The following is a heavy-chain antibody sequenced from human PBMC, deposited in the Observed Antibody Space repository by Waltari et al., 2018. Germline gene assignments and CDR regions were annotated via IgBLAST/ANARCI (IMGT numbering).Heavy chain of an antibody. CDR2: IYYSGST. CDR3: ARLSWGVYYYIDV. CDR1: GGSISSYY. D-gene: IGHD3-16*01. J-gene: IGHJ6*03. Sequence: QVQLQESGPGLVKPSETLSRTCTGAGGSISSYYGSWIRQPPGKGLEWIGYIYYSGSTNYNPSLKSRVTISVDTSKNQFSLKLSSVTAADTAVYYCARLSWGVYYYIDVWGKGTTVTVSS. V-gene: IGHV4-59*01.